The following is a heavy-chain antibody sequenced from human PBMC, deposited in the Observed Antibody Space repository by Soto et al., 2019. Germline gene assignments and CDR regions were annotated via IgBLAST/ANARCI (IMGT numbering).Heavy chain of an antibody. J-gene: IGHJ6*02. CDR3: ARSRNTWFQTEGTDV. D-gene: IGHD6-13*01. V-gene: IGHV4-4*07. CDR2: IDTSGNT. Sequence: RIGQPAGKGLEWIGRIDTSGNTNYNPSLKSRVTMSVDTSKKQFSLKLTSVTAADTAVYYCARSRNTWFQTEGTDVWGQETTVP.